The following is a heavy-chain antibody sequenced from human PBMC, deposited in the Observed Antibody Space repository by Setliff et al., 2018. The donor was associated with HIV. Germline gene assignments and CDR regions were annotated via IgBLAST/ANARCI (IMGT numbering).Heavy chain of an antibody. CDR2: INQSGIS. CDR1: GGSFSDHY. D-gene: IGHD3-3*01. V-gene: IGHV4-34*01. Sequence: PSETLSLTCAVYGGSFSDHYWTWIRQPPGKGLEWIGEINQSGISNFNPSLKSRVTMPIDTPKNQFSLKLSSVTAADTAVYFCARGGGFWSGQFDYWGQGTLVTV. J-gene: IGHJ4*02. CDR3: ARGGGFWSGQFDY.